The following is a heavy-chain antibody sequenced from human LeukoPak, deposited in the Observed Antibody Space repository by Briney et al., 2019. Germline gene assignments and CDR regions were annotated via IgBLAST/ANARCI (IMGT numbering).Heavy chain of an antibody. CDR1: GFTFSSYS. Sequence: GGSLRLSCAASGFTFSSYSMNWVRQAPGKGLEWVSSISSSSSYIYYADSVKGRFTISRDNAKNSLYLQMNSLRAEDTAVYYCAKDQDKYAFDIWGQGTMVTVSS. CDR3: AKDQDKYAFDI. CDR2: ISSSSSYI. J-gene: IGHJ3*02. V-gene: IGHV3-21*01.